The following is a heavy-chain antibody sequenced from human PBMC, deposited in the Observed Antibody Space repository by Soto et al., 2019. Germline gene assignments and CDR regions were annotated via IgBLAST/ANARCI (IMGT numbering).Heavy chain of an antibody. J-gene: IGHJ3*02. V-gene: IGHV4-31*03. Sequence: QVQLQESGPGLVKPSQTLSLTCTVSGGSISSGGYYWSWIRQHPGKGLEWIRYIYYSGSTYYNPSLKSRVTISVDTSKNQFSLKLSSVAAADTAVYYCARADSSGYYSPDAFDIWGQGTMVTVSS. D-gene: IGHD3-22*01. CDR2: IYYSGST. CDR1: GGSISSGGYY. CDR3: ARADSSGYYSPDAFDI.